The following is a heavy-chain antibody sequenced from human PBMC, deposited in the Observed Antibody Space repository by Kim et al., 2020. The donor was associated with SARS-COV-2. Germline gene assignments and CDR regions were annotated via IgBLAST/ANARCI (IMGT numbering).Heavy chain of an antibody. V-gene: IGHV3-33*01. J-gene: IGHJ3*02. Sequence: GGSLRLSCAASGFTFSSYGMHWVRQAPGKGLEWVAVIWYDGSNKYYADSVKGRFTISRDNSKNTLYLQMNSLRAEDTAVYYCARDRVSGWLSSPYDAFDIWGQGTMVTVSS. CDR2: IWYDGSNK. CDR1: GFTFSSYG. D-gene: IGHD6-19*01. CDR3: ARDRVSGWLSSPYDAFDI.